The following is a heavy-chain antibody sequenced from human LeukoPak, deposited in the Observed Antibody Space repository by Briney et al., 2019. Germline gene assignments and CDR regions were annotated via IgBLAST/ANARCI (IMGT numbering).Heavy chain of an antibody. D-gene: IGHD3-3*01. V-gene: IGHV4-39*07. Sequence: SETLSLTCTVSGGSISSSSYYWGWIRQPPGKGLEWIGSIYYSGSTYYNPSLKSRVTVSVDTSKNQFSLKLSSVTAADTAVYYCAIERTIFGVVDKDYWGQGALVTVSS. CDR1: GGSISSSSYY. CDR3: AIERTIFGVVDKDY. CDR2: IYYSGST. J-gene: IGHJ4*02.